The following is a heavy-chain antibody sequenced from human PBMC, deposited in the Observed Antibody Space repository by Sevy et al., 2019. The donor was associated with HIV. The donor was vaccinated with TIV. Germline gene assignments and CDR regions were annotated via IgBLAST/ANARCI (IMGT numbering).Heavy chain of an antibody. D-gene: IGHD2-15*01. J-gene: IGHJ3*02. CDR2: ISYDGSNK. CDR1: VFTFSSYA. V-gene: IGHV3-30-3*01. CDR3: ARSTLGSGAFDI. Sequence: GGSLRLSCAASVFTFSSYAMHWVRQAPGKGLEWVAVISYDGSNKYYADSVKGRFTISRDNSKNTLYLQMNSLRAEDTAVYYCARSTLGSGAFDIWGQGTMVTVSS.